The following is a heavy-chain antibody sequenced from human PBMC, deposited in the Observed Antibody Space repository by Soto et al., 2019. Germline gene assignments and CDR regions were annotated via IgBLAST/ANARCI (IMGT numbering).Heavy chain of an antibody. D-gene: IGHD4-17*01. CDR3: ARFGLGYGDYGLDY. CDR2: IIPIFGTA. CDR1: GGTFSSYA. V-gene: IGHV1-69*13. J-gene: IGHJ4*02. Sequence: ASVKVSCKASGGTFSSYAISWVRQAPGQGLEWMGGIIPIFGTANYAQKFQGRVTITADESTSTAYVELSSLRSEDTAVYYCARFGLGYGDYGLDYWGQGTLVTVSS.